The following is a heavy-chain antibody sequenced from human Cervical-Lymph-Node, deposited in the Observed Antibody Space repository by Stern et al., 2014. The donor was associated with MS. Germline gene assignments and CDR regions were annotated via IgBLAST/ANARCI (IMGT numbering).Heavy chain of an antibody. V-gene: IGHV1-24*01. D-gene: IGHD2-2*01. CDR1: GYTLTDSS. Sequence: QVQLLQPGAEVKSPGASVKVSCKVSGYTLTDSSIHWVRQAPGKGLEWMGGFDPEDGERIYAQKLQGRVTMSEDTSTDTAYMELHSLRSDDTAVYFCATAQIRRPATLDVWGQGTPVTVSS. J-gene: IGHJ6*02. CDR3: ATAQIRRPATLDV. CDR2: FDPEDGER.